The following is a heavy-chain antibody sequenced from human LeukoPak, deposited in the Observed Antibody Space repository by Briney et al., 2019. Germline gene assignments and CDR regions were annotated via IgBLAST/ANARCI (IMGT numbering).Heavy chain of an antibody. V-gene: IGHV3-30*18. D-gene: IGHD6-13*01. Sequence: PGRSLRLSCAASGFTFSSYGMHWVRQAPGKGLEWVAVISCDGSNKYYADSVKGRFTISRDNSKNTLYLQMNSLRAEDTAVYYCAEDPSLIAALKDYYYYYMDVWGKGTTVTVSS. CDR1: GFTFSSYG. J-gene: IGHJ6*03. CDR2: ISCDGSNK. CDR3: AEDPSLIAALKDYYYYYMDV.